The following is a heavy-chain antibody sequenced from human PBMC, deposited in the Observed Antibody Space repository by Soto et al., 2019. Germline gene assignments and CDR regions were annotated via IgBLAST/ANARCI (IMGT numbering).Heavy chain of an antibody. CDR1: GGSISSGDYY. V-gene: IGHV4-30-4*01. Sequence: PSETLSLTCTVSGGSISSGDYYWSWIRQPPGKGLEWIGYIYYSGSTYDNPSLKSRVTISVDTSKNQFSLKLSSVTAADTAVYYCARHDQYYYGMDVWGQGTTVTVSS. CDR2: IYYSGST. D-gene: IGHD2-2*01. J-gene: IGHJ6*02. CDR3: ARHDQYYYGMDV.